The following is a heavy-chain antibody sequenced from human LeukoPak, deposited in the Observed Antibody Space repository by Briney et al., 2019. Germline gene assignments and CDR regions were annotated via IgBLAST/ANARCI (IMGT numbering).Heavy chain of an antibody. V-gene: IGHV3-7*03. CDR3: AGWVATIRWGYYFDY. J-gene: IGHJ4*02. CDR1: GFTFSSYW. CDR2: IKRDGSEK. Sequence: GGSLRLSCAASGFTFSSYWMSWVRQAPGKGLEWVANIKRDGSEKYYVDSVKGRFTISRDNAKNSLYLQMNSLRAEDTAVYYCAGWVATIRWGYYFDYWGQGTLVTVSS. D-gene: IGHD5-12*01.